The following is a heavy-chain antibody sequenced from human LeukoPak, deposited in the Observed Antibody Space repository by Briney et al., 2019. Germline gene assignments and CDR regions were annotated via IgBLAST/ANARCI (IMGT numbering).Heavy chain of an antibody. V-gene: IGHV3-23*01. CDR3: AKDVIVVARGPFDS. Sequence: PGGSLRLSCAVSGATLIDYAMAWVRQAPGKGLEWVSGISSSGGSRHYAESVKGRFTISRDNSKNMLYLQMNSLRAEDTAVYYCAKDVIVVARGPFDSWGQGTLVTVSS. CDR1: GATLIDYA. J-gene: IGHJ4*02. D-gene: IGHD3-22*01. CDR2: ISSSGGSR.